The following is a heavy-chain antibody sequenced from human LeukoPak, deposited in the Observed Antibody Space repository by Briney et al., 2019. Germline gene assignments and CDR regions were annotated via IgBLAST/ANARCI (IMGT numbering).Heavy chain of an antibody. Sequence: SETLPLTCTVSGGSISSYYWSWIRQPPGKGLEWIGYIYYSGSTNYNPSLKSRVTISVDTSKNQFSLKLSSVTAADTAVYYCARGRIAVAGTKNYFDYWGQGTLVTVSS. D-gene: IGHD6-19*01. V-gene: IGHV4-59*01. CDR3: ARGRIAVAGTKNYFDY. J-gene: IGHJ4*02. CDR1: GGSISSYY. CDR2: IYYSGST.